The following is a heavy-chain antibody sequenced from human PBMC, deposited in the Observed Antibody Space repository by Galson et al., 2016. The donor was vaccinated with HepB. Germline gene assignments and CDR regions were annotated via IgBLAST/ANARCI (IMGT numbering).Heavy chain of an antibody. Sequence: SETLSLTCDVSGASISNGHWWSWVRQPPEKGLEWIGEIYQRGTTNYNPSLKSRVTISLDRSKNQFSLRLNSMTAADTAVYYCARDLGDSYGEDYWGQGTRAPVSS. CDR1: GASISNGHW. CDR2: IYQRGTT. D-gene: IGHD5-18*01. V-gene: IGHV4-4*02. CDR3: ARDLGDSYGEDY. J-gene: IGHJ4*02.